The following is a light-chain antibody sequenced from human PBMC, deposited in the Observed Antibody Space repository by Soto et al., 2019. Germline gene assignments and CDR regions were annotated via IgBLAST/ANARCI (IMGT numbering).Light chain of an antibody. J-gene: IGKJ4*01. CDR1: QSIGGTY. CDR2: GAS. CDR3: QQYGMSPPLT. Sequence: IALTQSPATLSLSPGERATLSCRASQSIGGTYLAWYQQKPGQTPRLLIYGASSRATGIPDRFSGSGSATEFTLSIIRLEPEDFAMYYCQQYGMSPPLTFGGGTKLEIK. V-gene: IGKV3-20*01.